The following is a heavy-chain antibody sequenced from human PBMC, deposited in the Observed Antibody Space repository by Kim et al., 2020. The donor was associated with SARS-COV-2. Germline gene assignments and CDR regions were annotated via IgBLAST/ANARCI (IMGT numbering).Heavy chain of an antibody. V-gene: IGHV4-34*01. CDR2: VNHSGSS. CDR3: ANGGNYCSGGGCFDY. D-gene: IGHD2-15*01. CDR1: GGSLSGYY. J-gene: IGHJ4*02. Sequence: SETLSLTCAVYGGSLSGYYWSWIRQPPGKGLEWIGEVNHSGSSNYNPSLKSRVTISVDTSKNEFSLKLTSVTAADTAVYYCANGGNYCSGGGCFDYWGEGTLVTV.